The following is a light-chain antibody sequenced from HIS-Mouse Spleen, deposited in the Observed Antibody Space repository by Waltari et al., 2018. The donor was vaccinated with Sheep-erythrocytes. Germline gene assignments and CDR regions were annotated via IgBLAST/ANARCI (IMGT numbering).Light chain of an antibody. CDR1: SSDVCGYNY. CDR3: SSYTSSSTVVV. CDR2: EVS. Sequence: QSALTQPASVSGSPGQSITISCTGTSSDVCGYNYVSWYQQHPGKAPKLMVYEVSNRPSGVSNRFPGSKSGNTASLTISGLQAEDEADYYCSSYTSSSTVVVFGGGTKLTVL. J-gene: IGLJ2*01. V-gene: IGLV2-14*01.